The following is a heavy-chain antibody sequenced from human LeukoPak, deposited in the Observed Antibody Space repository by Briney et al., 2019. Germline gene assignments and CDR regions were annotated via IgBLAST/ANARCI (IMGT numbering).Heavy chain of an antibody. J-gene: IGHJ5*02. CDR1: GYTFTSYG. Sequence: GASVKVSCKASGYTFTSYGISWVRQPPGQGLEWMGWISIYNGNTDYAQKLRGRVTMTTDTSTSTAYLELRGLRSDDTAVYYCARITYDFWSGYYMPDDPWGQGTLVTVSS. V-gene: IGHV1-18*01. CDR2: ISIYNGNT. CDR3: ARITYDFWSGYYMPDDP. D-gene: IGHD3-3*01.